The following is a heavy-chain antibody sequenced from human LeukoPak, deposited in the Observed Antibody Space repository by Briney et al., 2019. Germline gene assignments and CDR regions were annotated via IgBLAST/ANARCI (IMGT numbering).Heavy chain of an antibody. J-gene: IGHJ6*02. V-gene: IGHV3-23*01. CDR3: AKAPPDSYYYYYGMDV. CDR2: ISGSGGST. Sequence: GGSLRLSCAASGFTCSSYAMSWVRQAPGKGLEWVSAISGSGGSTYYADSVKGRFTISRDNSKNTLYLQMNNLRAEDTAVYYCAKAPPDSYYYYYGMDVWGQGTTVTVSS. D-gene: IGHD5-18*01. CDR1: GFTCSSYA.